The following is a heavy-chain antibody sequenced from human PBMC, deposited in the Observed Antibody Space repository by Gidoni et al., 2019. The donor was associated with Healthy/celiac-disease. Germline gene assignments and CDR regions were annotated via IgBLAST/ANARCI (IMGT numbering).Heavy chain of an antibody. CDR3: AKDPYVVVTAIAPYYFDY. Sequence: QVQLVESGGGVVQPGRSLRLSCAASGFTFSSYGMHWVRQAPGKGLEWVAVISYEGSNKYYADSVKGRFTISRDNSKNTLYLQMNSLRAEDTAVYYCAKDPYVVVTAIAPYYFDYWGQGTLVTVSS. CDR2: ISYEGSNK. CDR1: GFTFSSYG. J-gene: IGHJ4*02. D-gene: IGHD2-21*02. V-gene: IGHV3-30*18.